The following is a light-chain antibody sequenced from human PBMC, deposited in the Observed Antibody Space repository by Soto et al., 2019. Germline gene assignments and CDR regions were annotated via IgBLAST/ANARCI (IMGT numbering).Light chain of an antibody. V-gene: IGLV2-14*01. Sequence: QSALTQPASVSGSPGQSITISCTGTSSDVGGYDYVSWHQQHPGKAPKLMIYEVNTRPSGVSNRFSGSKSGNTASLTISGLQAEDEADYYCCSYTSSGAHVFGGGTKLT. CDR1: SSDVGGYDY. J-gene: IGLJ2*01. CDR2: EVN. CDR3: CSYTSSGAHV.